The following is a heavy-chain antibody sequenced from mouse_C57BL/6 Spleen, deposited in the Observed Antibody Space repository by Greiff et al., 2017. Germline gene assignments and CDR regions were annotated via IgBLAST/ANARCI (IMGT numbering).Heavy chain of an antibody. D-gene: IGHD2-4*01. Sequence: VQLQQPGAELVKPGASVKMSCKASGYTFTSYWITWVKQRPGQGLEWIGDIYPGSGSTNYNEKFKSKATLTVDTSSSTASMQLSSLTSEDSAVYYCALYYDYDEGFPYWGQGTLVTVSA. V-gene: IGHV1-55*01. CDR2: IYPGSGST. CDR3: ALYYDYDEGFPY. J-gene: IGHJ3*01. CDR1: GYTFTSYW.